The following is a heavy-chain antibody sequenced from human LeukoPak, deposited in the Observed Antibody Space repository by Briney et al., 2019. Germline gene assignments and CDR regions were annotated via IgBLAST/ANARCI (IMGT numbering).Heavy chain of an antibody. CDR3: AREGYYDILTGYRGFYYGMDV. CDR1: GYTFTGYY. V-gene: IGHV1-2*02. Sequence: GASVKVSCKASGYTFTGYYMHWVRQAPGQGLEWMGWINPNSGGTNYAQKFQGRVTMTRDTSISTAYMKLSRLRSDDTAVYYCAREGYYDILTGYRGFYYGMDVWGQGTTVTVSS. J-gene: IGHJ6*02. CDR2: INPNSGGT. D-gene: IGHD3-9*01.